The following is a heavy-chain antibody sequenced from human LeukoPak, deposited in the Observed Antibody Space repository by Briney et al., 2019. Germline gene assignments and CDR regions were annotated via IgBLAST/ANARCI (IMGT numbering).Heavy chain of an antibody. CDR3: ARDPLRYLRVGHYDY. J-gene: IGHJ4*02. D-gene: IGHD3-9*01. CDR1: GFTFITPA. CDR2: IDYDSSHI. V-gene: IGHV3-21*01. Sequence: GGPLGPPWPAPGFTFITPAINGAAQVPGRGWEGAQSIDYDSSHIYYAASVRGRFTISRDNARNSVYLQMNSLRVEDTAVYYCARDPLRYLRVGHYDYWGQGTLVAVSS.